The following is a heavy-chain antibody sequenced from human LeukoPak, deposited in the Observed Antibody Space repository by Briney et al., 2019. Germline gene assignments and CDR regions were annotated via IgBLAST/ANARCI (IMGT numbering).Heavy chain of an antibody. D-gene: IGHD7-27*01. CDR3: ARDSANWSYFDY. Sequence: GGSLRLSCAASGFTFSSYGMHWVRQAPGKGLEWVAVIWYDGSNKYYADSVKGRFTISRDNSKNTLYLQMNSLRAGDTAVYYCARDSANWSYFDYWGQGTLVTVSS. CDR1: GFTFSSYG. V-gene: IGHV3-33*01. CDR2: IWYDGSNK. J-gene: IGHJ4*02.